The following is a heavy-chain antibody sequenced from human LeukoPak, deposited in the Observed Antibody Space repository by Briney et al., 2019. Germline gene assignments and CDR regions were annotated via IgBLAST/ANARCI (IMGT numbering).Heavy chain of an antibody. CDR1: GFTFSSYA. Sequence: WGSLRLSCAGSGFTFSSYAMNWVRQAPGKGLEWVSVISSSGGSTYYADSVKGRFTISRDNSDNTLFLQMNSLRAEDTAIYYCAKGDGQQVVRTPFDYWGQGTLVTVSS. D-gene: IGHD6-13*01. CDR3: AKGDGQQVVRTPFDY. CDR2: ISSSGGST. V-gene: IGHV3-23*01. J-gene: IGHJ4*02.